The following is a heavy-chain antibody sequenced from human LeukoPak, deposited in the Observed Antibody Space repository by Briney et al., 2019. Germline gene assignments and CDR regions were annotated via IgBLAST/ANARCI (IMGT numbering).Heavy chain of an antibody. CDR2: ISGSGGYT. V-gene: IGHV3-23*01. D-gene: IGHD3-9*01. Sequence: PGGSLRLSCAAAGFTFSSYAMSWVRQAPGKGLEWVSSISGSGGYTYYADSVKGRFTISRDNSKNTLYLQMNSLRAEDTAVFYCAKGYLTGYTAAWRFDHWGQGTLVIVSS. CDR3: AKGYLTGYTAAWRFDH. J-gene: IGHJ4*02. CDR1: GFTFSSYA.